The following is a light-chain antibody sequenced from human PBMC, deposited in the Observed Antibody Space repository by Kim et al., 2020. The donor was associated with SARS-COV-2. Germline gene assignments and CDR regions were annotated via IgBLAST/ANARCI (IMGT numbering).Light chain of an antibody. CDR3: QQYDMSPLT. CDR2: GAS. Sequence: SPGERGALSCRASRSVSSSYLAWYQQKPGQAPRLLIYGASSRDTGIPDRFSGSGSGTDFTLTISRLEPEDFAVYYCQQYDMSPLTFGGGTKVDIK. V-gene: IGKV3-20*01. J-gene: IGKJ4*01. CDR1: RSVSSSY.